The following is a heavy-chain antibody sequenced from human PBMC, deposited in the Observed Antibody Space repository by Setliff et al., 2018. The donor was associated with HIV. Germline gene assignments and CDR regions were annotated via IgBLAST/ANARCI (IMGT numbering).Heavy chain of an antibody. D-gene: IGHD2-2*01. CDR1: GYSIRSGYY. CDR2: FYYSGSS. Sequence: SETLSLTCAVSGYSIRSGYYWGWIRQPPGKGLEWIGNFYYSGSSHYNPSLKSRVTISVDTSKNQFSLKLISVSAADTAVYYCAKLLPAADMAREIDSWGQGTLVTVSS. J-gene: IGHJ4*02. V-gene: IGHV4-38-2*01. CDR3: AKLLPAADMAREIDS.